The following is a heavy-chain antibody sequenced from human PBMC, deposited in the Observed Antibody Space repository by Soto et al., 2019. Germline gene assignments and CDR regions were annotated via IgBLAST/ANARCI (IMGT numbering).Heavy chain of an antibody. J-gene: IGHJ6*02. Sequence: PSETLSLTCTVSGFSISSYYWSWIRQPPGKGLEWIGEINHSGSTNYNPSLKSRVTISVDTSKNQFSLKLSSVTAADTAVYYCARGYCSSTSCYTTHGMDVWGQGTTVTVSS. D-gene: IGHD2-2*02. V-gene: IGHV4-34*01. CDR1: GFSISSYY. CDR2: INHSGST. CDR3: ARGYCSSTSCYTTHGMDV.